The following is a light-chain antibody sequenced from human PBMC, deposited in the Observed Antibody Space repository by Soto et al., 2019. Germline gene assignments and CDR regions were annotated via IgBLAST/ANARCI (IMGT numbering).Light chain of an antibody. V-gene: IGKV3-20*01. J-gene: IGKJ1*01. CDR3: QQYGSSLT. Sequence: EVVLTQSPGTLSLSPGERATLACRASKSVSNYVAWYQQKSGQPPRLLIYGASSRASGIPDRFSGSGSGTDFTLTISRVEPEDFALYYCQQYGSSLTFGLGTKVDNK. CDR1: KSVSNY. CDR2: GAS.